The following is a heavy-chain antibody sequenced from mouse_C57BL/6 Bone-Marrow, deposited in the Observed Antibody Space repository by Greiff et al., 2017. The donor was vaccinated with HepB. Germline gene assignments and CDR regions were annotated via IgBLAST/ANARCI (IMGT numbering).Heavy chain of an antibody. CDR2: IRSKSNNYAT. CDR3: VRHVLRPGDYAMDY. D-gene: IGHD1-1*01. CDR1: GFSFNTYA. V-gene: IGHV10-1*01. Sequence: EVMLVESGGGLVQPKGSLKLSCAASGFSFNTYAMNWVRQAPGKGLEWVARIRSKSNNYATYYADSVKDRFTISRDDSESMLYLQMNNLKTEDTAMYYCVRHVLRPGDYAMDYWGQGTSVTVSS. J-gene: IGHJ4*01.